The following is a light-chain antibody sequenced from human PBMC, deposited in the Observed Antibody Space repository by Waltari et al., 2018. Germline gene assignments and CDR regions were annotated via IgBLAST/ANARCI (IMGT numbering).Light chain of an antibody. CDR2: DKN. Sequence: SSELTQDPAVSVAMGQTVRITCQGDSLRSYYASWYQQRPGQAPILVIYDKNNRPSGVPDRFSGSSSHNTGSLTITGAQAEDKASYYCHSRDASGVAGSFGGGTKLTVL. V-gene: IGLV3-19*01. J-gene: IGLJ2*01. CDR1: SLRSYY. CDR3: HSRDASGVAGS.